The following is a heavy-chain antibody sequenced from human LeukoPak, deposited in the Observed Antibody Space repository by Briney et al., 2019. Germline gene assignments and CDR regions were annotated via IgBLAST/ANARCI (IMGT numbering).Heavy chain of an antibody. CDR2: INPSGGST. J-gene: IGHJ3*02. Sequence: ASVKVSCKASGYTFTSYYMHWVRQAPGQGLEWMGIINPSGGSTSYAQKFQGRVTMTRDMSTSTVYMELSSLRSEDTAVYYCAREASYYDSSGYYRAFDIWGQGTMVTVSS. D-gene: IGHD3-22*01. CDR3: AREASYYDSSGYYRAFDI. CDR1: GYTFTSYY. V-gene: IGHV1-46*01.